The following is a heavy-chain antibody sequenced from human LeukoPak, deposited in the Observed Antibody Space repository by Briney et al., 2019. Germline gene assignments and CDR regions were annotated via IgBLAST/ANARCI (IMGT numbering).Heavy chain of an antibody. V-gene: IGHV4-34*01. D-gene: IGHD3-10*01. J-gene: IGHJ3*02. CDR3: ARHYGPEERAFDI. CDR2: INHSGST. CDR1: GGSFSDSY. Sequence: SETLSLTCAVYGGSFSDSYWSWTRQPPGRGLERIGEINHSGSTNYNPSLKSRVTISEDTSKNQFSLKVNSVTAADTAVYYCARHYGPEERAFDIWGQGTTVTVSS.